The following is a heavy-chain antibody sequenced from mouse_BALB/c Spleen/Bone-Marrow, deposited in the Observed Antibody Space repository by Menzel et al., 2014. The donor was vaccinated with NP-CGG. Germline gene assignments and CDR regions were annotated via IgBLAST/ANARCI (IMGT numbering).Heavy chain of an antibody. J-gene: IGHJ2*01. V-gene: IGHV1-14*01. CDR3: YYDYDEGY. CDR2: INPYNDGT. CDR1: LYTFTSYV. D-gene: IGHD2-4*01. Sequence: EVQLKQSGPELVMPGASVKMSCKASLYTFTSYVMHWVNLKSGHGLEWIGFINPYNDGTKYNEKFKGKAILTSDKSSNTAYMELSSLTSEDSAVYYCYYDYDEGYWGQGTTLTVSS.